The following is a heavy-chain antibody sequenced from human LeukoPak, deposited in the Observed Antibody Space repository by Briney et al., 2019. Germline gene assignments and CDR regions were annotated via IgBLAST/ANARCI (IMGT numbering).Heavy chain of an antibody. D-gene: IGHD2-15*01. Sequence: SETLSLTCAVYGGSFSDYYWAWVRQSPGKGLEWIGQVSHTGSTNNNPSLKSRARISADTSKNQFSLRLSSVTAADTAVYYCARDGGYCGDGGCYTDYWSQGTLVTVSS. CDR2: VSHTGST. V-gene: IGHV4-34*04. CDR1: GGSFSDYY. CDR3: ARDGGYCGDGGCYTDY. J-gene: IGHJ4*02.